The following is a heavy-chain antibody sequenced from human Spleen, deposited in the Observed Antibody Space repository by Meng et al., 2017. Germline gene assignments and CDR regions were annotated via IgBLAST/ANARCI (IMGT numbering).Heavy chain of an antibody. J-gene: IGHJ4*02. CDR1: GFSLSTSGMR. CDR2: IDWDDDK. CDR3: ARTTMATGLVPIFDF. Sequence: SGPTLVKPTQTLTLTCTFSGFSLSTSGMRVSWIRQPPGKALEWLARIDWDDDKFYSTSLKTRLTISKDTSKNQVVLTMTNMDPVDTATYYCARTTMATGLVPIFDFWGQGTLVTVSS. V-gene: IGHV2-70*04. D-gene: IGHD6-19*01.